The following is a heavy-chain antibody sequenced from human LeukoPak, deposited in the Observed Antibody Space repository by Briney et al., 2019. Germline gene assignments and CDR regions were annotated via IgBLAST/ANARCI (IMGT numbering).Heavy chain of an antibody. CDR1: GYSFTSYW. CDR3: ASHKGSGYGGYDFDY. D-gene: IGHD5-12*01. J-gene: IGHJ4*02. V-gene: IGHV5-51*01. CDR2: IYPGDSDT. Sequence: GESLKISCKGSGYSFTSYWIGWVRQMPGQGLEWMGIIYPGDSDTRYSPSFQGQVTISADKSISTAYLQWSSLKASDTAMYYCASHKGSGYGGYDFDYWGQGTLVTVSS.